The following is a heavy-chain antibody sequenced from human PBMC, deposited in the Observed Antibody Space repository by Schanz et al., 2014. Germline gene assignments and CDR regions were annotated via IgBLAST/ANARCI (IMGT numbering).Heavy chain of an antibody. CDR3: ARDPGGTKTHGL. Sequence: ESGGCVVQPGRSLRLSCAASGFSFSTYAMHWVRQAPGKGLRCVAVISGNGGEKYYADSVKGRFTISRDNSENTLFLEMNSLRLEDTAVYYCARDPGGTKTHGLWGQGTLVTVSS. D-gene: IGHD2-15*01. J-gene: IGHJ4*02. CDR1: GFSFSTYA. V-gene: IGHV3-30*04. CDR2: ISGNGGEK.